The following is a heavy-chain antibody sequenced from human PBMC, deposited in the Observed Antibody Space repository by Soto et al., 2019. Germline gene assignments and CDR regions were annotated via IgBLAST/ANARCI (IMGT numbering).Heavy chain of an antibody. J-gene: IGHJ4*02. Sequence: QVQLLQSGAEVKMPGASVKVSCKVSGHTLTELSMHWVRQAPGRGLEWMGGFDPEDGETISAQKFQGRVTMTEDTSTDSTYMELTSLRSEDTAVYYCAAGGTRWLHSPFDYWGQGTLVTISS. CDR2: FDPEDGET. V-gene: IGHV1-24*01. CDR3: AAGGTRWLHSPFDY. D-gene: IGHD1-1*01. CDR1: GHTLTELS.